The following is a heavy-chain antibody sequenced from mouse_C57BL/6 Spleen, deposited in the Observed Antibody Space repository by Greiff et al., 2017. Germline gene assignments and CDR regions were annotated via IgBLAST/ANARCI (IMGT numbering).Heavy chain of an antibody. Sequence: VQLQQSGAELVRPGASVTLSCKASGYTFTDYEMHWVKQTPVHGLEWIGAIDPETGGTAYNQKFKGKAILTADKSSSTAYMELRSLTSEDSAVYYCTRSRGGLYFDYWGQGTTLTVSS. CDR3: TRSRGGLYFDY. CDR2: IDPETGGT. D-gene: IGHD3-3*01. J-gene: IGHJ2*01. CDR1: GYTFTDYE. V-gene: IGHV1-15*01.